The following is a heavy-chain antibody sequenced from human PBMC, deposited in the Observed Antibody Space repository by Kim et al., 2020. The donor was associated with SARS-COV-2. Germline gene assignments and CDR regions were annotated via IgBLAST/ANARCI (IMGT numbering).Heavy chain of an antibody. V-gene: IGHV3-53*01. D-gene: IGHD3-10*01. J-gene: IGHJ4*02. Sequence: SVKGGFTISRDNPKNTLYLQMNSLGAEDTAVYYCARDGAPNYYGSGSLNYWGQGTLVTVSS. CDR3: ARDGAPNYYGSGSLNY.